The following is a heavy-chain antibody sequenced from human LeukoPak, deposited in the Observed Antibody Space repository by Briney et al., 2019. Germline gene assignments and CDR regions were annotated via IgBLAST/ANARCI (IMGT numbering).Heavy chain of an antibody. V-gene: IGHV3-66*01. Sequence: GGSLRLSCAASGFTVSSNYMSWVRQAPGKGLEWVSVVYSGGSTYYADSVKGRFTISRDNSKNTLYLQMNSLRAEDTAVYYCAKDFFGYYGSGSYYVQRFFDSWGQGALVTVSS. D-gene: IGHD3-10*01. CDR1: GFTVSSNY. CDR2: VYSGGST. CDR3: AKDFFGYYGSGSYYVQRFFDS. J-gene: IGHJ4*02.